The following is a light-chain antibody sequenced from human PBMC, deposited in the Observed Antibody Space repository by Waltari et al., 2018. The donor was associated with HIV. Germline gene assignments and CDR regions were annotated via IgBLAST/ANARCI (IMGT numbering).Light chain of an antibody. J-gene: IGLJ3*02. CDR3: QVWDSSSDSWV. V-gene: IGLV3-21*02. Sequence: SYALTQSPSVSVAPGQTARLTCGGENIGSKSGHWYQHKPGQAPVLVVYDDIARPSGIAERFSGSKSGNTATLTVSRVEAGDEADYYCQVWDSSSDSWVFGGGTKLTVL. CDR1: NIGSKS. CDR2: DDI.